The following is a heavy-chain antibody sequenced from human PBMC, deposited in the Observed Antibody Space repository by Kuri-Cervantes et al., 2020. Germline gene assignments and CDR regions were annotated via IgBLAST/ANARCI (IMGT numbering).Heavy chain of an antibody. J-gene: IGHJ3*02. CDR2: IYHSGGT. Sequence: TLSLTCAVSGGSISSSNWWSWVRQPPGKGLEWIGEIYHSGGTNYNPSLKSRVTISVDKSKNQFSLKLSSVTAADTAIFYCAREARNYYDSATLGAYDIWGQGTMVTVSS. D-gene: IGHD3-22*01. CDR3: AREARNYYDSATLGAYDI. V-gene: IGHV4-4*02. CDR1: GGSISSSNW.